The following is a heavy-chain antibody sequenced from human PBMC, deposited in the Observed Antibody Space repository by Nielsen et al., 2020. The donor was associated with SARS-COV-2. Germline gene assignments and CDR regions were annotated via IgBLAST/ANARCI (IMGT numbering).Heavy chain of an antibody. Sequence: GGSLRLSCAASGFTFSDYYMSWIRQAPGKGLEWASYISSSGSTIYYADSVKGRFTISRDNAKNSLYLQMNSLRAEDTAVYYCARDLHDYGGNAKPYYYYGMDVWGQGTTVTVSS. CDR3: ARDLHDYGGNAKPYYYYGMDV. D-gene: IGHD4-23*01. CDR2: ISSSGSTI. J-gene: IGHJ6*02. CDR1: GFTFSDYY. V-gene: IGHV3-11*01.